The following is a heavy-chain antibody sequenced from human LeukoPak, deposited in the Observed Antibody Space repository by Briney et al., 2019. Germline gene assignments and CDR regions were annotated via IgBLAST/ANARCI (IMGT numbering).Heavy chain of an antibody. J-gene: IGHJ4*02. CDR3: AKDRGASCYNIFDY. CDR1: GFTFSSYA. D-gene: IGHD2-2*02. Sequence: PGGSRRLPCAAAGFTFSSYAMSWVRQAPGKGLEWVAGISGSGGSAYFADSVKGRFTISRDTSKNTLYLQMNSLRAEDTAVYYCAKDRGASCYNIFDYWGQGILVTVSS. V-gene: IGHV3-23*01. CDR2: ISGSGGSA.